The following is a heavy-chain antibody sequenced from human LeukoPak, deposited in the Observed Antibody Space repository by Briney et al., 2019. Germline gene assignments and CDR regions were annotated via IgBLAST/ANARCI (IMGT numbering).Heavy chain of an antibody. CDR1: GGSVSSSSYY. J-gene: IGHJ4*02. V-gene: IGHV4-39*07. CDR3: ARGAPPQN. Sequence: SETLSLTCTVSGGSVSSSSYYWGWIRQPPGKGLEWIGSVYYTGASYYNPSLKSRVTISIDTSEKHFSLKLTSVTAADTAVYYCARGAPPQNWGQGTLVTVSS. CDR2: VYYTGAS.